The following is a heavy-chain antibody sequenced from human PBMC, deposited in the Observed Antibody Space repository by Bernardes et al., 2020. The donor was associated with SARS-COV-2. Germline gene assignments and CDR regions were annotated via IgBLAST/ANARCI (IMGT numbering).Heavy chain of an antibody. CDR1: GGSISSSSYY. CDR3: ATERVTILIPYYYYGMDV. V-gene: IGHV4-39*01. Sequence: SETLSLTCTVSGGSISSSSYYWGWIRQPPGKGLEWIGSIYYSGSTYYNPSLKSRVTISVDTSKNQFSLKLSSVTAADTAVYYCATERVTILIPYYYYGMDVWGQGTTVTVSS. D-gene: IGHD3-3*01. J-gene: IGHJ6*02. CDR2: IYYSGST.